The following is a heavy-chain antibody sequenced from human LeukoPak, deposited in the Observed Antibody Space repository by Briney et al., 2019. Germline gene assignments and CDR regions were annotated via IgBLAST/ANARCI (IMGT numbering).Heavy chain of an antibody. V-gene: IGHV4-31*03. CDR3: ARGTYWYFDL. CDR1: GGSISSGNYY. Sequence: TSETLSLTCTVPGGSISSGNYYWRWIRQQPGKGLEWIGYIYYSESTYYNPPLKSRVSISVDTSKNQFSLKLSSVTAADTAVYYCARGTYWYFDLWGRGTLVTVSS. CDR2: IYYSEST. J-gene: IGHJ2*01.